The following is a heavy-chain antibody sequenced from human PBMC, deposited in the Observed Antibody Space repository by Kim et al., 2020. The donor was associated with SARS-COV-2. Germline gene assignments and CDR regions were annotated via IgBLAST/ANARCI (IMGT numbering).Heavy chain of an antibody. J-gene: IGHJ4*02. CDR3: AALDSVQVPGGI. D-gene: IGHD3-10*01. V-gene: IGHV3-7*01. Sequence: YVDSVKGRCTMSRDNAESSLYLQMSSLRAEDTAIYYCAALDSVQVPGGIWGQGTLVTVSS.